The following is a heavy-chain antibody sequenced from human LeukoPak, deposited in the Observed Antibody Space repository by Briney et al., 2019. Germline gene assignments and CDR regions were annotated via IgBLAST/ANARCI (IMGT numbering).Heavy chain of an antibody. CDR1: GGSISSGDYY. D-gene: IGHD3-10*01. CDR2: IYYSGST. CDR3: ARDRITMVRGEAIFDL. V-gene: IGHV4-30-4*01. Sequence: SETLSLTCTVSGGSISSGDYYWSWIRQLPGKGLEWIGYIYYSGSTYYNPSLKSRVTISVDTSKNQFSLKLSSVTAADTAVYYCARDRITMVRGEAIFDLWGRGTLVPVSS. J-gene: IGHJ2*01.